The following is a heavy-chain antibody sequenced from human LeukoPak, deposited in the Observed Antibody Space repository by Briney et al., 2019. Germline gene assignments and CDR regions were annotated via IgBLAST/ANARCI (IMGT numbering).Heavy chain of an antibody. V-gene: IGHV3-23*01. D-gene: IGHD5-24*01. Sequence: GGSLRLSCVASGFTFSRHGMNWVRQAPGKGLGWVSGISPSGDIKYYVDSVKGRFTVSRDNSKNTLYLQINSLRDEDTAVYYCAKDDAWLQYNDWGQGTLATVSS. CDR2: ISPSGDIK. CDR1: GFTFSRHG. J-gene: IGHJ4*02. CDR3: AKDDAWLQYND.